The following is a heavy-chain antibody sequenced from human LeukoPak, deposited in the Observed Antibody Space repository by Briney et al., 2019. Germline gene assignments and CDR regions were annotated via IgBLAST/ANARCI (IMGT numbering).Heavy chain of an antibody. V-gene: IGHV3-23*01. D-gene: IGHD3-16*01. CDR3: AKDHVDWRSVGN. CDR2: ISGSGGST. Sequence: GGSLRLSCAASGFTFSSYAMSWVRQAPGKGLESVSAISGSGGSTYYADSVKGRFTISRDNSKDTLYLQMNSLRAEDTAVYYCAKDHVDWRSVGNWGKGNLVTVSS. J-gene: IGHJ4*02. CDR1: GFTFSSYA.